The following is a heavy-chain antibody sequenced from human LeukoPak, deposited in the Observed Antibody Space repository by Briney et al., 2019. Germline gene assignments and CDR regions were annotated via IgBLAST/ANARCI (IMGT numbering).Heavy chain of an antibody. Sequence: SQTLSLTCTVSGGSISSGDYYWSWIRQPPGKGLEWIGYIYYSGTTYYNPSLKSRVTISVDMSKNQYSLKLTSVTAADTAVYYCARGYYDSIGYSSDAFDIWGQGTMVTVSS. V-gene: IGHV4-30-4*01. J-gene: IGHJ3*02. D-gene: IGHD3-22*01. CDR2: IYYSGTT. CDR3: ARGYYDSIGYSSDAFDI. CDR1: GGSISSGDYY.